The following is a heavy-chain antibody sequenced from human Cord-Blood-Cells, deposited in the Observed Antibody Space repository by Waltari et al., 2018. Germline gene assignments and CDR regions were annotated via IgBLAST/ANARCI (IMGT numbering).Heavy chain of an antibody. D-gene: IGHD4-4*01. J-gene: IGHJ6*02. CDR1: GFTVSSNY. Sequence: EVQLVESGGGLIQPGGSLRLSCAASGFTVSSNYMSWVRQAPGKGLVWVSVIYSGGSTYYADSVKGRFTISRDNSKNTLYLQMNSLRAEDTAVYYCARDVSNYEGMDVWGQGTTVTVSS. V-gene: IGHV3-53*01. CDR3: ARDVSNYEGMDV. CDR2: IYSGGST.